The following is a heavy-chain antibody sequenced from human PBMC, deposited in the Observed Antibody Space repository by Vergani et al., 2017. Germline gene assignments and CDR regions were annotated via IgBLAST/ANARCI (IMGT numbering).Heavy chain of an antibody. CDR2: IYSGGSST. CDR3: AKDRPIAADIVVVPAAISWFDT. D-gene: IGHD2-2*01. CDR1: GFTFSSYA. V-gene: IGHV3-23*03. Sequence: EVQLLESGGGLVQPGGSLRLSCAASGFTFSSYAMSWVRQAPGKGLEWVSVIYSGGSSTYYADSVKGRFTISRDNSKNTLYLQMNSLRAEDTAVYYCAKDRPIAADIVVVPAAISWFDTWGQGTLVTVSS. J-gene: IGHJ5*02.